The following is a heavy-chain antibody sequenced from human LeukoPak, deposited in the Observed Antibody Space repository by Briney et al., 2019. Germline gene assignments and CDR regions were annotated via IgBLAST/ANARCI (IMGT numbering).Heavy chain of an antibody. J-gene: IGHJ3*02. CDR3: ARDGYSYGYRAFDI. D-gene: IGHD5-18*01. CDR1: GFTFSSYS. V-gene: IGHV3-21*01. Sequence: PGGSLRLSCAASGFTFSSYSMNWVRQAPGKGLEWVSSISSSSSYIYYADSVKGRFTISRDNAKNSPYLQMNSLRAEDTAVYYCARDGYSYGYRAFDIWGQGTMVTVSS. CDR2: ISSSSSYI.